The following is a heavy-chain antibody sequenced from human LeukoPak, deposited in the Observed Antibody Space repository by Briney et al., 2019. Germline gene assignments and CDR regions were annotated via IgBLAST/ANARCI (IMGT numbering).Heavy chain of an antibody. J-gene: IGHJ4*02. V-gene: IGHV4-30-4*08. CDR3: ARDRSNSVFDY. Sequence: SETLSLTCTVPGDSINSGSYHWNWIRQSPGKGLEWIGYIYHSGRTFYNSSLKNRLLISLDTSKNQFSLELSSVIASDTAVYYCARDRSNSVFDYWGLGTLVTVSS. CDR2: IYHSGRT. CDR1: GDSINSGSYH. D-gene: IGHD4-11*01.